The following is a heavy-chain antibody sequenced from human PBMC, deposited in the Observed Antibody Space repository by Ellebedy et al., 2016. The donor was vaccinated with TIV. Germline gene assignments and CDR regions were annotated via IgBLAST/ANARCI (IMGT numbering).Heavy chain of an antibody. J-gene: IGHJ4*02. Sequence: GESLKISCAASGFTFSNYAMNWVRQAPGKGLEWVSEMSGNGYVVKYADSAKGRFTISRDNSKSTLYLQMNSLRTENTAVYYCAKAGYGSGNFYTQNFDSWGQGTLVTVSA. V-gene: IGHV3-23*01. CDR1: GFTFSNYA. D-gene: IGHD3-10*01. CDR3: AKAGYGSGNFYTQNFDS. CDR2: MSGNGYVV.